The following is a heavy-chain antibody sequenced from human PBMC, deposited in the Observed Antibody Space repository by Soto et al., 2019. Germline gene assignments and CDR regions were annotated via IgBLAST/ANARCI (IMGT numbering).Heavy chain of an antibody. V-gene: IGHV1-8*01. D-gene: IGHD3-10*01. Sequence: QVQLVQSGAEVKKPGASVKVSCKASGYTFSSYDINWVRQATGQGLEWMGWMNPSSGHAGYAQKFQGRVTMTRDTAISTAYMDRSSLKSEDTAVYFCARGIGVILVRGWGQGTLVTVSS. CDR2: MNPSSGHA. CDR3: ARGIGVILVRG. J-gene: IGHJ4*02. CDR1: GYTFSSYD.